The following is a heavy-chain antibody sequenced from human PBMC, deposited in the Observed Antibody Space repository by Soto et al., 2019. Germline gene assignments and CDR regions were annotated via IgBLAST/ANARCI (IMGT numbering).Heavy chain of an antibody. Sequence: EVQLLESGGALVQPGGSLRISCVGSGFTFINYAMNWVRQTPGKGLEWVSTISVGGERTFDADTVKGRYTISRDNSKHTVNLQMNSLRADDTNVYYCARKVFVSNSRPDWSYFGLWGRGTLVTVSS. CDR3: ARKVFVSNSRPDWSYFGL. D-gene: IGHD2-21*01. V-gene: IGHV3-23*01. CDR2: ISVGGERT. J-gene: IGHJ2*01. CDR1: GFTFINYA.